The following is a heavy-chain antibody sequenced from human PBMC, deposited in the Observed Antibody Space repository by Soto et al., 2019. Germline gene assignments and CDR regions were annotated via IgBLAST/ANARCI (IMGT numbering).Heavy chain of an antibody. CDR2: IYYDGIT. CDR1: GGCINNNNYY. CDR3: ETVLVAATRHPDSDS. Sequence: SETLSLTGTVSGGCINNNNYYWAWILQPPGKGLSWIASIYYDGITYYNSSLKSRFTISRDTSKNHFSLRLISMTAADTAVYYCETVLVAATRHPDSDSWGQGTLVTVSS. J-gene: IGHJ4*02. D-gene: IGHD2-15*01. V-gene: IGHV4-39*02.